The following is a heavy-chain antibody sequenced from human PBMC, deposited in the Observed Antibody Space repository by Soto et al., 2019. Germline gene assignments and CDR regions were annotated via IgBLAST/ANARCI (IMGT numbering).Heavy chain of an antibody. CDR1: GFSLSTSGVG. D-gene: IGHD3-3*01. J-gene: IGHJ5*02. CDR3: AHRPPPAMYYYFWSGHVTHYFDP. V-gene: IGHV2-5*02. CDR2: IYWDGDQ. Sequence: QITLKESGPTLVKPTQTLTLTCTFSGFSLSTSGVGVGWLRQPPEKAPEWLALIYWDGDQRYSPSLKSRLTITKDTSKNQVVLTSSDMDPVDTATHYFAHRPPPAMYYYFWSGHVTHYFDPWGQGTLVTVSS.